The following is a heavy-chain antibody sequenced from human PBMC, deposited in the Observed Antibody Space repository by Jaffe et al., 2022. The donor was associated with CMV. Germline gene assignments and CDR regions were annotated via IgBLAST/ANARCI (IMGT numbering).Heavy chain of an antibody. CDR1: GGSFSGYY. Sequence: QVQLQQWGAGLLKPSETLSLTCAVYGGSFSGYYWSWIRQPPGKGLEWIGEINHSGSTNYNPSLKSRVTISVDTSKNQFSLKLSSVTAADTAVYYCARGREQHYFDYWGQGTLVTVSS. CDR2: INHSGST. D-gene: IGHD1-26*01. J-gene: IGHJ4*02. V-gene: IGHV4-34*01. CDR3: ARGREQHYFDY.